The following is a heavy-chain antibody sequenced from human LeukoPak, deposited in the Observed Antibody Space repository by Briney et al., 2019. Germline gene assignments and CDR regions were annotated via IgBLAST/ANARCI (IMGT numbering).Heavy chain of an antibody. D-gene: IGHD5-18*01. Sequence: SETLSLTCTVSGGSISSSSYYWGWIRQPPGKGLEWIGYSHYSGSTNYNPSLKSRVTISVDTSQNQFSLKMTSVTAADTAVYHCAGYSYGIDAYVIWGQGTMVTVSS. CDR1: GGSISSSSYY. J-gene: IGHJ3*02. CDR3: AGYSYGIDAYVI. V-gene: IGHV4-61*05. CDR2: SHYSGST.